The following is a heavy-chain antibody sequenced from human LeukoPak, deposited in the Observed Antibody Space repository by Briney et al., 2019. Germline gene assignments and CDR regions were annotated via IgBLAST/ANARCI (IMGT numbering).Heavy chain of an antibody. V-gene: IGHV4-30-4*08. D-gene: IGHD3-22*01. CDR3: ARGTHYYDSSGYYSRYYYYGMDV. J-gene: IGHJ6*02. Sequence: SETLSLTCTVSGGSISSGDYYWNWLRQPPGKGLEWIGYIYYSGSTYYNPSLKSRFTISVETSKNQFSLKLSSVTAADTAVYYCARGTHYYDSSGYYSRYYYYGMDVWGQGTTVSVSS. CDR2: IYYSGST. CDR1: GGSISSGDYY.